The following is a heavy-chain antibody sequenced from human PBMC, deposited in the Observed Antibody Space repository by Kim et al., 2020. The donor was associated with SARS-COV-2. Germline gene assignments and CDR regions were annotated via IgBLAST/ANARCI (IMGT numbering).Heavy chain of an antibody. CDR1: GFTFSSYS. V-gene: IGHV3-21*01. J-gene: IGHJ5*02. Sequence: GGSLRLSCAASGFTFSSYSMNWVRQAPGNGLEWVSSISSSSSYIYYADSVKGRFTISRDNAKNSLYLQMNSLRAEDTAVYYCARGKAAAGTGLFDPWGQGTLVTVSS. D-gene: IGHD6-13*01. CDR3: ARGKAAAGTGLFDP. CDR2: ISSSSSYI.